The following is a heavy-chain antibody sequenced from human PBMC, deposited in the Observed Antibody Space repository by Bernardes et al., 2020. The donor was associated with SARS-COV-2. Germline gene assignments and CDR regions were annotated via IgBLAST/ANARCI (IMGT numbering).Heavy chain of an antibody. CDR3: ARERDDILTGYTYYYYYGMDV. V-gene: IGHV7-4-1*02. Sequence: ASVKVSCKASGYTFTSYAMNWVRQDPGQGLEWMGWINTNTGNPTYAQGFTGRFVFSLDTSVSTAYLQISSLKAEDTAVYYCARERDDILTGYTYYYYYGMDVWGQGTTVTVSS. J-gene: IGHJ6*02. D-gene: IGHD3-9*01. CDR1: GYTFTSYA. CDR2: INTNTGNP.